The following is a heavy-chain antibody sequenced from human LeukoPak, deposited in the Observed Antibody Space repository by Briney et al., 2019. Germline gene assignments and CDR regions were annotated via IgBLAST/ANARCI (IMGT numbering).Heavy chain of an antibody. CDR1: GFTFSSYA. J-gene: IGHJ6*02. D-gene: IGHD3-10*01. CDR3: AKLGLVRGVIKRHYYYGMDV. Sequence: GGSLRLSCAAPGFTFSSYAMSWVRQAPGKGLEWVSAISGSGGSTYYADSVKGRFTISRDNSKNTLYLQMNSLRAEDTAVYYCAKLGLVRGVIKRHYYYGMDVWGQGTTVTVSS. V-gene: IGHV3-23*01. CDR2: ISGSGGST.